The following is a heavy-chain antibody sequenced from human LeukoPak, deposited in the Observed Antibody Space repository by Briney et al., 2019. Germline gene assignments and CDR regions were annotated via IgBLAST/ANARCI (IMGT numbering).Heavy chain of an antibody. CDR2: ISWNSGSI. V-gene: IGHV3-9*01. D-gene: IGHD2-15*01. J-gene: IGHJ6*02. Sequence: GRSLRLSCAASGFTFDDYAMHWVRHAPGKGLEWVSDISWNSGSIGYADSVKGRFTISRDNAKNSLYLQMNSLRAEDTALYYCAKGLGCSGGSCYSDYYYGMDVWGQGTTVTVSS. CDR1: GFTFDDYA. CDR3: AKGLGCSGGSCYSDYYYGMDV.